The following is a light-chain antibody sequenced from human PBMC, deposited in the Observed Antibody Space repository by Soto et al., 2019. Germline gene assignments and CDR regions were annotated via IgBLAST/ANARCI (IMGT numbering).Light chain of an antibody. J-gene: IGLJ3*02. CDR1: SSNIGSNT. CDR2: TNN. CDR3: AAWDDSLNGTV. Sequence: QLVLTQPPSASGTPGQRVTISCSGSSSNIGSNTVNWYQQLPVTAPKLLIYTNNQRPSGVPDRFSGSKSGTSSSLAISGLHSEDEAAYYCAAWDDSLNGTVFGGGTKLTVL. V-gene: IGLV1-44*01.